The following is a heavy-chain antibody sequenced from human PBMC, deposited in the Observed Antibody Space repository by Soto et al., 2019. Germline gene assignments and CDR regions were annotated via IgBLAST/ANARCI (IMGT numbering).Heavy chain of an antibody. D-gene: IGHD5-18*01. CDR3: ARDGGFSYGFAYYLHY. Sequence: GGSLRLSCAASGFTFSTYAVHWVRQAPSKGLEWVAVISYDGYNAYYADSVKGRFTISKDNSKKTLFLQMDNPRAEDTAVYVCARDGGFSYGFAYYLHYWGPGTLPTVST. CDR1: GFTFSTYA. J-gene: IGHJ4*02. V-gene: IGHV3-30-3*01. CDR2: ISYDGYNA.